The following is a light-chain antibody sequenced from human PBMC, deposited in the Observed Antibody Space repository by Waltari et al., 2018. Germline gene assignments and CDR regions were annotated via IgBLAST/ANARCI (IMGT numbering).Light chain of an antibody. CDR3: QQYYDSST. CDR1: RSISSW. J-gene: IGKJ1*01. V-gene: IGKV1-5*03. Sequence: DIQMTQSPSTLSASVGDRVTITCRASRSISSWLAWYQQKPGKAPSLLIYKASSLKSGVPSRFSGSGSGTEFTLTISSLQPDDFASYYCQQYYDSSTFGQGTKVEIK. CDR2: KAS.